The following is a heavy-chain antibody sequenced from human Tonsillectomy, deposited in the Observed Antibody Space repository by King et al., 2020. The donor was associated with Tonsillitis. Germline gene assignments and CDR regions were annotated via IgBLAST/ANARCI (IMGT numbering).Heavy chain of an antibody. CDR1: GFTFDNYA. Sequence: VQLVESGGGLVQPGRSLRLSCAASGFTFDNYAMHWVRQAPGKGLEWVSGISWNSGSIGYADSVRGRFTISRDNAKNSLYLQMHSLRAEDTAFYYCAKDLTPVVPSAFDYWGQGTLVTVSS. CDR2: ISWNSGSI. J-gene: IGHJ4*02. CDR3: AKDLTPVVPSAFDY. V-gene: IGHV3-9*01.